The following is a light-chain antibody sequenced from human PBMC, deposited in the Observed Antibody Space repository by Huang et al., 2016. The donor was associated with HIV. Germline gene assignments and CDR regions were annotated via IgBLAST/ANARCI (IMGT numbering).Light chain of an antibody. Sequence: IQLTQSPSSLSASVGDRVTITCRASQGISSDLAWYQQKSGRAPKLLIYAASSLQSGVPSRFRGSASGTDFTLTISSLQPEDFATYYCQQLNSYPLTFGGGTKVEIK. CDR1: QGISSD. CDR2: AAS. V-gene: IGKV1-9*01. J-gene: IGKJ4*01. CDR3: QQLNSYPLT.